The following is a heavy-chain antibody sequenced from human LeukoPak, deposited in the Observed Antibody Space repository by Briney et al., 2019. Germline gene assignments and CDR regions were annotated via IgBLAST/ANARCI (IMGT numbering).Heavy chain of an antibody. Sequence: GGSLRLSCAASGFTFSDYGMVWVRQAPGKGLEWVAFIRFDGSIKYYTDSVKDRFTVSRDNFKNTLYLQMNSLRDDDTAVYYCARSQGAFDVWGQGTMVTVSS. CDR2: IRFDGSIK. CDR1: GFTFSDYG. J-gene: IGHJ3*01. V-gene: IGHV3-30*02. CDR3: ARSQGAFDV.